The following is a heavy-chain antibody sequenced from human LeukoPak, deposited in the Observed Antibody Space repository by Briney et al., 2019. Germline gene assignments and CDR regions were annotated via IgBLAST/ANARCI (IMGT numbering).Heavy chain of an antibody. CDR3: AKGGYDYVEIGYFDY. CDR1: GFSFSNYA. V-gene: IGHV3-23*01. J-gene: IGHJ4*02. D-gene: IGHD5-12*01. Sequence: GGSLRLSCAASGFSFSNYAMGWVRQAPGKGLEWVSVIIASSGSTFYADSVKGRFTISRDKSKNTLYLQMKSLRAEDTAVYYCAKGGYDYVEIGYFDYWGQGTLVTVSS. CDR2: IIASSGST.